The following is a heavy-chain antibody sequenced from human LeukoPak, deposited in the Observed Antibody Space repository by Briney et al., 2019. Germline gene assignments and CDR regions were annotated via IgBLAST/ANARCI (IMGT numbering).Heavy chain of an antibody. CDR1: GVSISSYY. Sequence: SETLSLTCTVSGVSISSYYWSWIRQSPEKGLKWIGYIHNSVSTNYNPSLKSRVTMSLDTSKNQFSLKLSSVSTAGTAVYYCARATTVTDRYFDLWGRGTLVTVSS. CDR3: ARATTVTDRYFDL. CDR2: IHNSVST. J-gene: IGHJ2*01. D-gene: IGHD4-17*01. V-gene: IGHV4-59*01.